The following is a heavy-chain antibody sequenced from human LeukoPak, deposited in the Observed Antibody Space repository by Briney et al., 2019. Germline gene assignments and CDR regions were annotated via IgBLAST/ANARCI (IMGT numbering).Heavy chain of an antibody. CDR1: GFTFSSYS. Sequence: GGSLRLSCAASGFTFSSYSMNWVRQAPGKGLEWVSSISSSSSYIYYADSVKGRFTISRDNAKNSLYLQMNSLRAEDTAVYYCARVDIVVAPAAPRGGFDPWGQGTLVTVSS. CDR3: ARVDIVVAPAAPRGGFDP. V-gene: IGHV3-21*01. D-gene: IGHD2-2*01. J-gene: IGHJ5*02. CDR2: ISSSSSYI.